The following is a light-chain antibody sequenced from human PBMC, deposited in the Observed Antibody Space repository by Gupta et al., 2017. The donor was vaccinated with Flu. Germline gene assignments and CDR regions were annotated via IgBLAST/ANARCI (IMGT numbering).Light chain of an antibody. CDR2: EYN. CDR1: SGSIASNY. J-gene: IGLJ3*02. V-gene: IGLV6-57*01. Sequence: VPITCTSSSGSIASNYVQWYQQRPGSSPTTVIYEYNQRPSGVPDRFSGSIDSSSNSASLTISGLKTEDEADYYCQSYDSSTAWVFGGGTKLTVL. CDR3: QSYDSSTAWV.